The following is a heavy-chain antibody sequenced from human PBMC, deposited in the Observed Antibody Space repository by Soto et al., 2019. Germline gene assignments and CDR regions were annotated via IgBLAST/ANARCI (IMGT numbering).Heavy chain of an antibody. Sequence: QLQLQESGPGLVKPSETLSLTCTVSGGSISSSSYYWGWIRPPPVKGLEWIGSIYYSGRTYYNPSLKSRVTISVDTSKNHFSLKLSSVTAAYTAVYYCARHTYYYGSGSYPSYWGQGTLVTVSS. D-gene: IGHD3-10*01. V-gene: IGHV4-39*01. CDR3: ARHTYYYGSGSYPSY. CDR1: GGSISSSSYY. J-gene: IGHJ1*01. CDR2: IYYSGRT.